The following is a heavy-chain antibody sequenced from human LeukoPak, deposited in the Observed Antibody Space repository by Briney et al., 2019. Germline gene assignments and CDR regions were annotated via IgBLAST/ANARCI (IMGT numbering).Heavy chain of an antibody. CDR2: INPNSGGT. CDR3: ARADIVGATDFDP. Sequence: ASVKASCKASGYTFTGYYMHWVRQAPGQGLEWMGWINPNSGGTNYAQKFQGRVTMTRDTYISTAYMELSRLRSDDTAVYYCARADIVGATDFDPWGQGTLVTVSS. CDR1: GYTFTGYY. D-gene: IGHD1-26*01. V-gene: IGHV1-2*02. J-gene: IGHJ5*02.